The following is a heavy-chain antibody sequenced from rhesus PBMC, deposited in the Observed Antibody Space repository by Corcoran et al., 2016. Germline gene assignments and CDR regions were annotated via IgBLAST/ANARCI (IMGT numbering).Heavy chain of an antibody. V-gene: IGHV4-173*01. CDR1: GGSISSNY. CDR3: VRQGGGVIVWVDY. D-gene: IGHD3-34*01. Sequence: QLQLQESGPGLVKPSETLSLTCAVSGGSISSNYWSWIRQPPGKGLEWIGRISGSGGSTDYNPSLKSGFTSATDTSKNEFSLKVSSVTAADTAVYYCVRQGGGVIVWVDYWGQGVLVTVSS. J-gene: IGHJ4*01. CDR2: ISGSGGST.